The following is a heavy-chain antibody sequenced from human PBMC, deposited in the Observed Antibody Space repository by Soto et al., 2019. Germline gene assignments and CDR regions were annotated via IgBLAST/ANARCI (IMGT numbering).Heavy chain of an antibody. Sequence: SETLSLTCTVSGGSVSSGSYYWSWIRQPPGMGLEWIGYIFYSGTTNYNPSLKSRVTMSLYTSKNQFSLQLSSVTAADTAVYYCARVSIQYYYHTSGQYYFDYCGPGTLVTVSS. J-gene: IGHJ4*02. CDR2: IFYSGTT. CDR1: GGSVSSGSYY. CDR3: ARVSIQYYYHTSGQYYFDY. D-gene: IGHD3-22*01. V-gene: IGHV4-61*01.